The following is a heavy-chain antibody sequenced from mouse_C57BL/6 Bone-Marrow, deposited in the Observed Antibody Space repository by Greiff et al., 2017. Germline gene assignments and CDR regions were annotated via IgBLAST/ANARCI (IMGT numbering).Heavy chain of an antibody. D-gene: IGHD2-3*01. Sequence: VQLQQSGAELVKPGASVKLSCTASGVNIKDYYMHWVKQRTEQGLEGIGRIEPEDGETKYAPKFQGNATITADTSSTTAYLQLSSLTSEDTAGYCCAAHRWLLLYFDVWGTGTTVTFSS. V-gene: IGHV14-2*01. CDR2: IEPEDGET. J-gene: IGHJ1*03. CDR1: GVNIKDYY. CDR3: AAHRWLLLYFDV.